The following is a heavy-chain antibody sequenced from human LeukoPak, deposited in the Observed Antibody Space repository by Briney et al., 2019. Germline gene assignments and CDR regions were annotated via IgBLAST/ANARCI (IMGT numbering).Heavy chain of an antibody. V-gene: IGHV3-23*01. CDR2: ITTSDGNT. J-gene: IGHJ4*02. Sequence: GGSLRLSCAASGFTFSSYTMSWVRQAPGKGLEWVSTITTSDGNTYYADSVKGRFTVSRDNSKNTLYLQMDSLRAEDTAVYYCAKDGGLWVSAHWGDSWGRGTLVTVSS. D-gene: IGHD7-27*01. CDR1: GFTFSSYT. CDR3: AKDGGLWVSAHWGDS.